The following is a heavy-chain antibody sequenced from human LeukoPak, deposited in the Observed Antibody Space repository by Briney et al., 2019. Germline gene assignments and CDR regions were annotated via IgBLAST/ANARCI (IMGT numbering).Heavy chain of an antibody. V-gene: IGHV3-11*04. D-gene: IGHD3-10*01. CDR2: ISSSGSTI. CDR3: ARDYYGSGSYYLGDY. Sequence: GGSLRLSCAASGFTFSDYYMNWVRQAPGKGLEWVSYISSSGSTIYYADSVKGRFTISRDNAKNSLYLQMNSLRAEDTAVYYCARDYYGSGSYYLGDYWGQGTLVTVSS. CDR1: GFTFSDYY. J-gene: IGHJ4*02.